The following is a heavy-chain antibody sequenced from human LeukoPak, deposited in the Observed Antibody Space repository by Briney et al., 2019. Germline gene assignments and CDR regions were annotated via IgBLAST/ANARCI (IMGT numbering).Heavy chain of an antibody. CDR3: ARGRGERWLQYDFDY. CDR1: GGSFSGYY. Sequence: PSETLSLTCAVYGGSFSGYYWSWIRQPPGKGLEWIGEINHSGSTNYNPSLKSRVTISVDTSKNQFSLKLSSVTAADTAVYYCARGRGERWLQYDFDYWGQGTLVTVSS. J-gene: IGHJ4*02. CDR2: INHSGST. V-gene: IGHV4-34*01. D-gene: IGHD5-24*01.